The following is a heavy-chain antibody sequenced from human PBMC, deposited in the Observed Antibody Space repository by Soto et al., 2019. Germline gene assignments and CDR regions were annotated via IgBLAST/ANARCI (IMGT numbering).Heavy chain of an antibody. CDR1: GYSFTSYW. V-gene: IGHV5-10-1*01. CDR2: IDPSDSYT. CDR3: ARHGELYLSGGSCYGLRGWDYYYGMDV. J-gene: IGHJ6*01. Sequence: PGESLKISCKGSGYSFTSYWISWVRQMPGKGLEWMGRIDPSDSYTNYSPSFQGHVTISADKSVSTAYLQWGSLKASDTAMYYCARHGELYLSGGSCYGLRGWDYYYGMDVWGQGTTVTVS. D-gene: IGHD2-15*01.